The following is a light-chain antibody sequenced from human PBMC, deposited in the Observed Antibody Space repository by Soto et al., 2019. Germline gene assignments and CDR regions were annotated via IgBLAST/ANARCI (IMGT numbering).Light chain of an antibody. CDR3: QQYVDLLIT. CDR2: DAS. V-gene: IGKV1-33*01. Sequence: EIQMTQSPSSLSASVGDRVTITCQASQVIDNYLNWYQQKPGKAPKLLINDASNLESGVPSRFSGSGSGTDFTLTISSLQPADIATYSFQQYVDLLITYGQGTRLEIK. CDR1: QVIDNY. J-gene: IGKJ5*01.